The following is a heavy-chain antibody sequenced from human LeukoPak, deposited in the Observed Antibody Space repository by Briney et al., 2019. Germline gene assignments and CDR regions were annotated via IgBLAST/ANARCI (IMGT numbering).Heavy chain of an antibody. CDR2: ISGSGVST. J-gene: IGHJ3*01. CDR1: GVTVGTNS. V-gene: IGHV3-23*01. D-gene: IGHD3-10*01. CDR3: EQTRGSGRYLYAFDF. Sequence: GGSLRLSCAASGVTVGTNSMSWVRQAPGKGLEWVSAISGSGVSTYYADSLKGRFTISRDNSKTTLYLQMNSLTVNAAAIYYCEQTRGSGRYLYAFDFWGQGTMVTVSS.